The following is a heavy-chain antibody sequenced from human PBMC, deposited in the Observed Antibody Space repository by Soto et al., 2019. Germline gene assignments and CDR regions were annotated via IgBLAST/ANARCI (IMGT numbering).Heavy chain of an antibody. J-gene: IGHJ6*02. D-gene: IGHD2-2*02. CDR1: GGTFSSYA. Sequence: ASVKVSCKASGGTFSSYAISWVRQAPGQGLEWMGGIIPIFGTANYAQKFQGGVTITADESTSTAYMELSSLRSEDTAVYYCARDPGYCSSTSCYKEDYYYYGMAVWGQGTTVTVSS. V-gene: IGHV1-69*13. CDR3: ARDPGYCSSTSCYKEDYYYYGMAV. CDR2: IIPIFGTA.